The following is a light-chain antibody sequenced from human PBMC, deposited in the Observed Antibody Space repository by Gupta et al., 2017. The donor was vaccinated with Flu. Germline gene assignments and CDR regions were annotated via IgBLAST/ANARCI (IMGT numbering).Light chain of an antibody. CDR2: EVT. J-gene: IGLJ3*02. CDR3: TSFSTSNTWV. Sequence: QSALTQPASVSGSPGQSITISCTGTSNYVSWFQQHPGEGPKLIIYEVTNRPSGVSNRFSGSKSGNTASLTISGLQAEDEADYYCTSFSTSNTWVFGGGTKLTVL. CDR1: SNY. V-gene: IGLV2-14*01.